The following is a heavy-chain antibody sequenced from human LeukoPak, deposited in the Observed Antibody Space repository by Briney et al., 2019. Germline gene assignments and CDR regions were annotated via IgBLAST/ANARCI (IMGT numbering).Heavy chain of an antibody. CDR2: IYPGDLDT. V-gene: IGHV5-51*01. J-gene: IGHJ5*01. CDR3: ARRHDNSEWFES. D-gene: IGHD1-1*01. CDR1: GYSFTSYW. Sequence: GESLKISCKGFGYSFTSYWIGWVRQMPGKGLEWMGTIYPGDLDTRYSPSFQGQVTISADKSINTAYLQWSSLKASDSAMYYCARRHDNSEWFESWGQGALVTVSS.